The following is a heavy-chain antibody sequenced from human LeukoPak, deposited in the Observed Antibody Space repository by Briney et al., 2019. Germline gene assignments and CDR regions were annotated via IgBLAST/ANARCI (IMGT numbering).Heavy chain of an antibody. J-gene: IGHJ6*02. V-gene: IGHV4-34*01. CDR1: GGSFSGYY. Sequence: PSETLSLTCAVYGGSFSGYYWSWIRQPPGKGLEWIGEINHSGSTNYNPSLKSRVTISVDTSKNQFSLELSSVTAADTAVYYCARTGFSSSWYIYYYGMDVWGQGTTVTVSS. D-gene: IGHD6-13*01. CDR3: ARTGFSSSWYIYYYGMDV. CDR2: INHSGST.